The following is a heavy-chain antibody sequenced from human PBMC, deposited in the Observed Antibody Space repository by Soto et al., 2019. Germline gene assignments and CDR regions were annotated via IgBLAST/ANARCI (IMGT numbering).Heavy chain of an antibody. CDR1: GFTFSSYG. Sequence: AGGSLRLSCAASGFTFSSYGMHWARQAPGKGLEWVAVISYDGSNKYYADSVKGRFTISRDNSKNTLYLQMNSLRAADTAVYYCATRNRNSSSWYYFDYWGQGTLVTVSS. V-gene: IGHV3-30*03. D-gene: IGHD6-13*01. J-gene: IGHJ4*02. CDR3: ATRNRNSSSWYYFDY. CDR2: ISYDGSNK.